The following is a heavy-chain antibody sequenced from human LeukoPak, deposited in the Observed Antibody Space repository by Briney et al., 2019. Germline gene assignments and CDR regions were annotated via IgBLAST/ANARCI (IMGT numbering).Heavy chain of an antibody. CDR1: GYSFTSYW. V-gene: IGHV5-51*03. CDR3: ARSGDFWSGYYNYYFDY. J-gene: IGHJ4*02. CDR2: IYPGDSDT. Sequence: KPGESLKISCKGSGYSFTSYWIGWVRQMPGKGREWMGIIYPGDSDTRYSPSFQGQVTISADKSISTAYLQWSSLKASDTAMYYCARSGDFWSGYYNYYFDYWGQGTLVTVSS. D-gene: IGHD3-3*01.